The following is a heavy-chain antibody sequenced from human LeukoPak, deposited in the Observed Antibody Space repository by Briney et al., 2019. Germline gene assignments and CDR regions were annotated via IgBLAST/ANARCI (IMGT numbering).Heavy chain of an antibody. J-gene: IGHJ3*02. CDR2: ISAYNGNT. CDR1: GYTFTSYG. CDR3: ARAVAEDGAFDI. V-gene: IGHV1-18*01. D-gene: IGHD4-23*01. Sequence: ASVKVSCKASGYTFTSYGISWVRQAPGQGLEWMGWISAYNGNTNYAQKLQGRVTMTTDTSTSTAYVELRSLRSDDTAVYYCARAVAEDGAFDIWGQGTMVTVSS.